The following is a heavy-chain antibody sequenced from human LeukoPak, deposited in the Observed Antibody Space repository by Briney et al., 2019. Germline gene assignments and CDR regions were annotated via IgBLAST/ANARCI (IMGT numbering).Heavy chain of an antibody. Sequence: TSVKVSCKASGYTFTSYAMNWVRQAPGQGLEWMGWINTNTGNPTYAQGFTGRFVFSLDTSVSTAYLQISSLKAEDTAVYYCAREYRYSYAENFDYWGQGTLVTVSS. J-gene: IGHJ4*02. CDR1: GYTFTSYA. D-gene: IGHD5-18*01. CDR2: INTNTGNP. CDR3: AREYRYSYAENFDY. V-gene: IGHV7-4-1*02.